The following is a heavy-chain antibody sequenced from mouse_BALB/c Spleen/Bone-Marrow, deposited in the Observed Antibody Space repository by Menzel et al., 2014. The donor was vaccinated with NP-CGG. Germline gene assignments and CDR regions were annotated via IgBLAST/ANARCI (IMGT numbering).Heavy chain of an antibody. CDR1: GYTFTSYT. Sequence: QVQLKQSGAELARPGASVKMSCKASGYTFTSYTMHWVKERPGQGLEWIGYINPSTDYTNYNQKFKDKATLTADKSSSTAYMQLSSLTSEDSAVYYCARSSFLRSYFDYWGQGTTLTVSS. D-gene: IGHD1-2*01. J-gene: IGHJ2*01. CDR2: INPSTDYT. CDR3: ARSSFLRSYFDY. V-gene: IGHV1-4*01.